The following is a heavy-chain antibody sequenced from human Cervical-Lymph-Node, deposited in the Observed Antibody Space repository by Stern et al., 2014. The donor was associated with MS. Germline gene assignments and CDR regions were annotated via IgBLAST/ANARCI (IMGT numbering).Heavy chain of an antibody. J-gene: IGHJ4*02. V-gene: IGHV3-7*04. D-gene: IGHD6-13*01. CDR2: IKQDGSEK. CDR3: AMDIAAAGTAFDY. CDR1: GFTFSSYW. Sequence: EVQLVESGGGLVQPGGSLRLSCAASGFTFSSYWMSWVRQAPGKGLEWVANIKQDGSEKDYVDSVKGRFTISRDNAKNSLYLQMNSLRAEDTAVYYCAMDIAAAGTAFDYWGQGTLVTVSS.